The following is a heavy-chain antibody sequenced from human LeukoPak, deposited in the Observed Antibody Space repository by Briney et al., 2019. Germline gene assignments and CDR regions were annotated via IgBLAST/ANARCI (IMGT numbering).Heavy chain of an antibody. CDR2: INPNSGGT. D-gene: IGHD6-13*01. CDR1: GYTFNGYY. Sequence: ASVKVSCKASGYTFNGYYKHWVRQAPGQGLGWMGWINPNSGGTNYAQKFQGRVTMTRDTSISTAYMELSRLRSDDTAMYYCAKAGLGYSSSWDYYYYMDVWGKGTTVTVSS. V-gene: IGHV1-2*02. J-gene: IGHJ6*03. CDR3: AKAGLGYSSSWDYYYYMDV.